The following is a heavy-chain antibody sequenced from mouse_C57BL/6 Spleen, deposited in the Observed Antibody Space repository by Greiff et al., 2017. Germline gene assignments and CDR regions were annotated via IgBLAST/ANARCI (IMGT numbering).Heavy chain of an antibody. CDR1: GFTFSSYG. CDR3: ARYDYDFDY. V-gene: IGHV5-6*01. D-gene: IGHD2-4*01. Sequence: EVKLVESGGDLVKPGGSLKLSCAASGFTFSSYGMSWVRQTPDKRLEWVATISSGGSYTYYPDSVKGRFTISRDNAKHTLYLQMSSLKSEDTAMYYCARYDYDFDYWGQGTTLTVSS. J-gene: IGHJ2*01. CDR2: ISSGGSYT.